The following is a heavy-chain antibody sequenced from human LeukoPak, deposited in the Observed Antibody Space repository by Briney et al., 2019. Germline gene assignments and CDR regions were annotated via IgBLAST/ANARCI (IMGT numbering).Heavy chain of an antibody. CDR2: IYYSGST. CDR1: GGSINSNY. V-gene: IGHV4-59*08. J-gene: IGHJ4*02. CDR3: ARHSSGSADIFDS. D-gene: IGHD3-10*01. Sequence: SETLSLTCTASGGSINSNYWSWIRQPPGKGLEWIGYIYYSGSTNYNPSLKSRVTISVDTSKNQFSLKLSSVTAADTAVYYCARHSSGSADIFDSWGQGTLVTVSS.